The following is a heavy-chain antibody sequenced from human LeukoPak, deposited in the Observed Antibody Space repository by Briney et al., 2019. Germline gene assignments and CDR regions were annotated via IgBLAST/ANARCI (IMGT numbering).Heavy chain of an antibody. CDR2: INPNSGGT. D-gene: IGHD3-16*01. CDR3: ARTYDCVSGWFDP. V-gene: IGHV1-2*02. Sequence: ASVKVSCKASGYTFTGYYMHWVRQAPGQGLAWMGWINPNSGGTNYAQKFQGRVTMTRDTSISTAYMELSSLRSEDTAVYYCARTYDCVSGWFDPWGQGTLVTVSS. J-gene: IGHJ5*02. CDR1: GYTFTGYY.